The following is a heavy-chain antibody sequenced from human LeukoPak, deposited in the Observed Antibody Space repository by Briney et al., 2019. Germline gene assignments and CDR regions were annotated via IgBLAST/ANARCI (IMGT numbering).Heavy chain of an antibody. V-gene: IGHV3-7*01. J-gene: IGHJ4*02. CDR1: GFTFSSYG. CDR2: IKPDGSED. Sequence: PGGSLRLSCAASGFTFSSYGMHWVRQAPGKGLEWVASIKPDGSEDFYADSVKGRFNISRDNAKNSLFLQMTNLKAEDTAVYYCAVDRRFKIFDYWGQGTLVTVSS. CDR3: AVDRRFKIFDY. D-gene: IGHD5-24*01.